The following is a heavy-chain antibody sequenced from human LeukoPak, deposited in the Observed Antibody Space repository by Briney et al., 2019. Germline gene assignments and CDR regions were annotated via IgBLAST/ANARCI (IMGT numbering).Heavy chain of an antibody. J-gene: IGHJ6*02. Sequence: SVKVSCKASGGTFSSYAISWVRQAPGQGLEWMGGIIPIFGTANYAQKFQGRVTITADESTSTAYMELSSLRSEDTAVYYCAGAGVVYYYGMDVWGQGTTVAVSS. CDR3: AGAGVVYYYGMDV. CDR1: GGTFSSYA. D-gene: IGHD2-2*01. CDR2: IIPIFGTA. V-gene: IGHV1-69*01.